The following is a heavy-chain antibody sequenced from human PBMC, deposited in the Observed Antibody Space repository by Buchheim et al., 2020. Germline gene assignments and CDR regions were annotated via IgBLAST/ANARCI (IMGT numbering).Heavy chain of an antibody. CDR1: GYTFTSYD. CDR2: MNPNSGNT. Sequence: QVQLVQSGAEVKKPGASVKVSCKASGYTFTSYDINWVRQATGQGLEWMGWMNPNSGNTGYAQKFQGRVTLTRNTPISTASMELSSLRSEDTAVYYCARALVTAWYYDFWSGQTIDYWGQGTL. D-gene: IGHD3-3*01. J-gene: IGHJ4*02. V-gene: IGHV1-8*01. CDR3: ARALVTAWYYDFWSGQTIDY.